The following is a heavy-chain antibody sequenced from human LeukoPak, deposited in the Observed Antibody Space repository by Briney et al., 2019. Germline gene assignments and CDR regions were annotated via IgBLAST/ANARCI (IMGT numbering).Heavy chain of an antibody. J-gene: IGHJ4*02. D-gene: IGHD3-10*01. Sequence: GGSLRLACGASGLTFSSYAMSWVRQGPWKGLEWVSTIRGSGGSTYYADSVKGRFIISRDNSKSAVYLQMNSLRAEDSAVYYCAKHRMARRVNMDYYFDDWGQGTVVTVSS. CDR1: GLTFSSYA. V-gene: IGHV3-23*01. CDR2: IRGSGGST. CDR3: AKHRMARRVNMDYYFDD.